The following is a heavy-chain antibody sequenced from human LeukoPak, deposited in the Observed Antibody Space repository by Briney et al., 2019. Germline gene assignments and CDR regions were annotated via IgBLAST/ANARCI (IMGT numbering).Heavy chain of an antibody. CDR3: ARESYSGRYFLNDY. Sequence: ASVKVSCKASGYTFTSYGISWVRQAPGQGLEWMGWINAYNGNTNYAQNLQGRVTMTTDTSTSTAYMELRSLRSDDTAVYYCARESYSGRYFLNDYWGQGTLVTVSS. D-gene: IGHD1-26*01. J-gene: IGHJ4*02. CDR2: INAYNGNT. CDR1: GYTFTSYG. V-gene: IGHV1-18*01.